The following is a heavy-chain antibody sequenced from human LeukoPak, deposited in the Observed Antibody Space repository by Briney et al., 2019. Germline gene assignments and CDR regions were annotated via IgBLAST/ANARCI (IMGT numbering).Heavy chain of an antibody. CDR2: MNPNSGNT. D-gene: IGHD6-6*01. Sequence: ASVKVSCEASGYTFTSYDISWVRQATGRGLEWMGWMNPNSGNTGYAQKFQGRVTMTRNTSISTAYMELSSLRSEDTAVYYCARGRVRSSSILYWFDPWGQGTLVTVSS. J-gene: IGHJ5*02. CDR1: GYTFTSYD. CDR3: ARGRVRSSSILYWFDP. V-gene: IGHV1-8*01.